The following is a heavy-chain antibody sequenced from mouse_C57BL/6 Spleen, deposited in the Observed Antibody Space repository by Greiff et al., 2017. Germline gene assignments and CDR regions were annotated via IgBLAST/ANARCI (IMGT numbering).Heavy chain of an antibody. V-gene: IGHV1-54*01. D-gene: IGHD2-12*01. Sequence: VQLQQSGAELVRPGTSVKVSCKASGYAFTNYLIDWVKQRPGQGLEWIGEINPGSGSTNYNEKFKGKATLTADKSSSTAYMQLNSLTSEDSAVYFCARGGLVTPGYIGVWGTGTTVTVSS. J-gene: IGHJ1*03. CDR1: GYAFTNYL. CDR2: INPGSGST. CDR3: ARGGLVTPGYIGV.